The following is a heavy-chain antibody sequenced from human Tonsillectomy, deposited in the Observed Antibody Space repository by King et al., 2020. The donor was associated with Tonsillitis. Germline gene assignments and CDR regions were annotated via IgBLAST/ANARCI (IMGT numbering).Heavy chain of an antibody. V-gene: IGHV5-10-1*03. D-gene: IGHD1/OR15-1a*01. Sequence: VQLVESGAEVKKPGESLRISCKGSGYSFTSYWISWVRQKPGKGLEWMGRIDPSDSYIHVSPSFQGHVTISVEKSISTAYLQWSSLKASDTAMYYCARPRGTKMDQDYFDHWGQGTLVTVSS. CDR1: GYSFTSYW. J-gene: IGHJ4*02. CDR2: IDPSDSYI. CDR3: ARPRGTKMDQDYFDH.